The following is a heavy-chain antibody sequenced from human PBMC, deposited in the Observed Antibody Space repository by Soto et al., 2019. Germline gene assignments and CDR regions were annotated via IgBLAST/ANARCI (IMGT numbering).Heavy chain of an antibody. CDR2: IWYDGSNK. CDR3: ARVPRPLALYYYGMDV. J-gene: IGHJ6*02. CDR1: GVTFSSYG. D-gene: IGHD3-16*01. Sequence: GGSLRLSCAASGVTFSSYGMHWVRQAPGKGLEWVAVIWYDGSNKYYADSVKGRFTISRDNSKNTLYLQMNSLRAEDTAVYYCARVPRPLALYYYGMDVWGQGTTVTVSS. V-gene: IGHV3-33*01.